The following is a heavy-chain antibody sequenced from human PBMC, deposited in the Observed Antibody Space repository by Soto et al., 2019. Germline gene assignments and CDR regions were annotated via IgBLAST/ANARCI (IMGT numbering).Heavy chain of an antibody. D-gene: IGHD6-6*01. J-gene: IGHJ4*02. CDR3: ARGDIAARLFPLIDY. CDR1: GGSISSGGYY. Sequence: TLSLTCTVSGGSISSGGYYWRWIRQHPGKGLEWIGDIYYSGSNYYNPSLKSLVTIAVATSKNQFSLKLSSGTAADTAWYYCARGDIAARLFPLIDYWGQGTLVTVSS. V-gene: IGHV4-31*01. CDR2: IYYSGSN.